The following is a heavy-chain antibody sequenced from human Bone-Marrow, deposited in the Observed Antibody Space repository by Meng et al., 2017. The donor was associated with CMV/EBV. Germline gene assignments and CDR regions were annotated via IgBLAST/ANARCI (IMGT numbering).Heavy chain of an antibody. V-gene: IGHV6-1*01. J-gene: IGHJ6*02. Sequence: SQTLPLTCAISGDSVSSNSAAWNWIRQSPSRGLEWLGRTYYRSKWYNDYAVSVKSRITINPDTYKNQFSLKLSSVTAADTAVYYCARDGVSVGVYYGMDVWGQGTTVTVSS. D-gene: IGHD3-3*01. CDR1: GDSVSSNSAA. CDR2: TYYRSKWYN. CDR3: ARDGVSVGVYYGMDV.